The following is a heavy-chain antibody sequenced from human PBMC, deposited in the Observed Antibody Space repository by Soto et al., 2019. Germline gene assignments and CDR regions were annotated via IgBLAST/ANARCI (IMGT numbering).Heavy chain of an antibody. CDR2: ISAYNGNT. CDR1: GYTFTSYG. D-gene: IGHD3-10*01. V-gene: IGHV1-18*01. CDR3: ARDYCSTMVRGVHLFDP. J-gene: IGHJ5*02. Sequence: ASVKVSCEACGYTFTSYGISWVRQAPGQGLEWMGWISAYNGNTNYAQKLQGRVTMTTDTSTSTAYMELRSLRSDDTAVYYCARDYCSTMVRGVHLFDPWGQGTLVTVSS.